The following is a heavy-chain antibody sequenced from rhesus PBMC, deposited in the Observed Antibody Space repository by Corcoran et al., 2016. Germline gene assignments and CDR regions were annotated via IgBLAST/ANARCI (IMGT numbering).Heavy chain of an antibody. CDR1: GGSISGYY. D-gene: IGHD4-23*01. J-gene: IGHJ4*01. CDR3: ARDEWTVTTFFDY. Sequence: QVQLQESGPGLVKPSETLSLTCTVSGGSISGYYWSWIRQPPGKGLEWIGNIDGNSAGTNDNPSLKSRGTISKDTSKNQFSLKLSSVTAADTAVYYCARDEWTVTTFFDYWGQGVLVTVSS. V-gene: IGHV4-81*01. CDR2: IDGNSAGT.